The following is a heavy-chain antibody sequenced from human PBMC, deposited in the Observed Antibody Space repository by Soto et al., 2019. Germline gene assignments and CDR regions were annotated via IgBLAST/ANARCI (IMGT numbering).Heavy chain of an antibody. Sequence: QVQLRQSGPGMVRPSGTLSLTCGVSGTSISSTFWWTWVRQAPGKGLEWIGEIYHSWSTNYNPSRKSRFTISVDKSNIPFSLELRAVTAADTAMYFCATLPPRIVVVKTEMPTWGQGTLVIVYS. CDR1: GTSISSTFW. V-gene: IGHV4-4*02. CDR2: IYHSWST. D-gene: IGHD2-21*01. CDR3: ATLPPRIVVVKTEMPT. J-gene: IGHJ4*02.